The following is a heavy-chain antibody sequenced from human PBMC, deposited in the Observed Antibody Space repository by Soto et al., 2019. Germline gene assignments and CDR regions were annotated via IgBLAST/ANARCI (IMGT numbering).Heavy chain of an antibody. D-gene: IGHD3-3*01. CDR3: STRITVFGSLIPPFDP. CDR2: IRHTGGT. Sequence: PSETLSLTCAVYGGSVNGYYWNWIRQPPGKGLEWIGEIRHTGGTHYNPSLKSRVTMSVDTSKNQFSMRLSSVTAAVTAIYYCSTRITVFGSLIPPFDPWGQGTQVIVSS. CDR1: GGSVNGYY. J-gene: IGHJ5*02. V-gene: IGHV4-34*01.